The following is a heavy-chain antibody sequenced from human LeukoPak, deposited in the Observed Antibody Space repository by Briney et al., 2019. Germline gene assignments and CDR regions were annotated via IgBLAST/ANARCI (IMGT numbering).Heavy chain of an antibody. V-gene: IGHV1-69*05. CDR3: ARDITVAGNRFDY. Sequence: ATVKVSCKASGGTFSSYAISWVRQAPGQGLEWTGGIIPIFGTANYAQKFQGRVTITTDESTSTAYMELSSLRSEDTAVYYCARDITVAGNRFDYWGQGTLVTASS. J-gene: IGHJ4*02. CDR2: IIPIFGTA. CDR1: GGTFSSYA. D-gene: IGHD6-19*01.